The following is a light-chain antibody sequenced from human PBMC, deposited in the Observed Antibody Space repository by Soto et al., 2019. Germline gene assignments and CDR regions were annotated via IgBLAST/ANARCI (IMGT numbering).Light chain of an antibody. CDR2: EVS. V-gene: IGLV2-8*01. J-gene: IGLJ1*01. Sequence: QSVLTQPPSASGSPGQPVTISCIGTSSDVGGYNYVSWYQQHPGKAPKLMIYEVSKRPSGVPDRFSGSKSGNTASLTVSGLQAEEEADYYCSSFAGSIKYVFGTGTKSPA. CDR3: SSFAGSIKYV. CDR1: SSDVGGYNY.